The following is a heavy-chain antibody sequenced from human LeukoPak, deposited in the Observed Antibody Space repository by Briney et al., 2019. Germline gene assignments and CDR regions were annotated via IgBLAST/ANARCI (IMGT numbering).Heavy chain of an antibody. CDR3: ARGADGVSSNSRGWFDP. CDR2: ISTSSSYI. D-gene: IGHD2-15*01. J-gene: IGHJ5*02. V-gene: IGHV3-21*01. CDR1: RFTFNRYN. Sequence: GGSLRLSCAASRFTFNRYNMNWVRRAPGKGLEWVSSISTSSSYIYYADSVGGRFTISRDNAKNSLYLQMNSLRAEDTAVYSCARGADGVSSNSRGWFDPWGQGTLVTVSS.